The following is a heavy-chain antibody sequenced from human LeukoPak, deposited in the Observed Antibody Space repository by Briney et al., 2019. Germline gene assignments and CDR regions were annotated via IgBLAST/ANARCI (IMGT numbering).Heavy chain of an antibody. CDR1: GFTFSSYW. V-gene: IGHV3-21*01. J-gene: IGHJ4*02. Sequence: GGSLRLSCAASGFTFSSYWMHWVRQAPGKGLEWVSSISSSSSYIYYADSVKGRFTISRDNAKNSLYLQMNSLRAEDTAVYYCASGPPFLKYFEYWGQGTLVTVSS. D-gene: IGHD3-3*01. CDR2: ISSSSSYI. CDR3: ASGPPFLKYFEY.